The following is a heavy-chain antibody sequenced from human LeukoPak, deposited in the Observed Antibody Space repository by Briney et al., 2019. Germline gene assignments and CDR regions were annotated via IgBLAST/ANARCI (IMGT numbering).Heavy chain of an antibody. D-gene: IGHD6-13*01. CDR1: GYSISSGYF. Sequence: RSSETLSLTCTVSGYSISSGYFWGWIRQPPGKGLEWIGVYHVGTTDYNPSLKSRVTISVGRSKNQMSLKLSSVTAADTAVYYCARCLGFLIGSSWYPDAFDIWGQGTMVTVSS. CDR3: ARCLGFLIGSSWYPDAFDI. J-gene: IGHJ3*02. CDR2: VYHVGTT. V-gene: IGHV4-38-2*02.